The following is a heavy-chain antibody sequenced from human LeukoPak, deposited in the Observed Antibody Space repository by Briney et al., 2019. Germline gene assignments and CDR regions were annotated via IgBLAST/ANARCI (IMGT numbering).Heavy chain of an antibody. V-gene: IGHV4-59*01. Sequence: PSETLSLTCTVSGGSISSDYWSWIRQPPGKGLEWIGYIYYSGSTNYNPSLKSRVTISVDTSKNQFSLTLYSVTATDTAVYYCARNGGYDWGFDYWGQGTLVPVSS. D-gene: IGHD5-12*01. J-gene: IGHJ4*02. CDR2: IYYSGST. CDR3: ARNGGYDWGFDY. CDR1: GGSISSDY.